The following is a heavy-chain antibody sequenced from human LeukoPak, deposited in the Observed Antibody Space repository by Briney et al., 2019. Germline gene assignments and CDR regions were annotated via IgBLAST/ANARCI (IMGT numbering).Heavy chain of an antibody. CDR1: GFTFSSYS. V-gene: IGHV3-21*01. CDR3: ARDIYSYGYYYGMDX. Sequence: PGGSLRLSCAASGFTFSSYSMNWVRQAPGKGLEWVSSISSSSSYIYYADSVKGRFTISRDNAKNSLYLQMNSLRAEDTAVYYCARDIYSYGYYYGMDXWGQGTTVTVS. J-gene: IGHJ6*02. D-gene: IGHD5-18*01. CDR2: ISSSSSYI.